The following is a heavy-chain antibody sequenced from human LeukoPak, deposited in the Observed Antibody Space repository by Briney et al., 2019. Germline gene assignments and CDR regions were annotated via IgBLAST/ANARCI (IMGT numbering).Heavy chain of an antibody. V-gene: IGHV4-59*08. Sequence: SETLSLTCTVSGGSISSYFWSWIRQPSGKGLEWIGYIYYSESTNYNPSLKSRVTISVDTSKNQFSLKLSSVTAADTAVYYCARHGDDYGDYAIDYWGQGTLVTVSS. CDR1: GGSISSYF. J-gene: IGHJ4*02. CDR3: ARHGDDYGDYAIDY. CDR2: IYYSEST. D-gene: IGHD4-17*01.